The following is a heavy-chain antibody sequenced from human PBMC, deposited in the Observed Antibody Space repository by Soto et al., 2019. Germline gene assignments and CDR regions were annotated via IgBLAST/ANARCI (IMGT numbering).Heavy chain of an antibody. J-gene: IGHJ6*02. CDR3: ARDGFRNYYGSGSYPTGDLYYYYYYGMDV. D-gene: IGHD3-10*01. Sequence: GGSLRLSCAASGFTFSSYAMHWVRQAPGKGLEWVAVISYDGSNKYYADSVKGRFTISRDNSKNTLYLQMNSLRAEDTAVYYCARDGFRNYYGSGSYPTGDLYYYYYYGMDVWGQGTTVTVSS. CDR1: GFTFSSYA. CDR2: ISYDGSNK. V-gene: IGHV3-30-3*01.